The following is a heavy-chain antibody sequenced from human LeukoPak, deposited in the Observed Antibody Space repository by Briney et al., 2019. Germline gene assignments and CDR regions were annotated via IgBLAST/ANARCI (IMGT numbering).Heavy chain of an antibody. CDR3: ARSIPTHYFGSGSYPFYFDF. CDR2: VNHSGST. V-gene: IGHV4-34*01. D-gene: IGHD3-10*01. J-gene: IGHJ4*02. Sequence: PSETLSLTCAVYGGSFSGYYWSWIRQPPGKGLEWIGKVNHSGSTNHNPSLKSRVTISVDTSKNQFSLKLSSVTAADTAVYYCARSIPTHYFGSGSYPFYFDFWGQGTLVTVSS. CDR1: GGSFSGYY.